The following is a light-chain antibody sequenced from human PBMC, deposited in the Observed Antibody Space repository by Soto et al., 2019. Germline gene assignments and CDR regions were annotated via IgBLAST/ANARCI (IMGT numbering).Light chain of an antibody. J-gene: IGLJ1*01. CDR2: DVS. CDR3: RSYTCGSIPYV. CDR1: NSDVGGYNF. Sequence: QSALTQPASVSGSPGQSITISCTGTNSDVGGYNFVSWYQQHPGKAPKLMIYDVSNRPSGVSNRLSGSKSGNTASLNISGLQAEDEADYYCRSYTCGSIPYVFGIGTKLTVL. V-gene: IGLV2-14*01.